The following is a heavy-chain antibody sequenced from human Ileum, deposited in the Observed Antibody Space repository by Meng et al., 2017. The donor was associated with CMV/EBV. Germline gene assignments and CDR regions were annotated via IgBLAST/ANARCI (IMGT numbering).Heavy chain of an antibody. CDR1: GSFSGYY. Sequence: GSFSGYYWSWLRQPPGKGLEWIGEINYSGSTNYNPSLKSRVTISVDTSKNQFSLKLSSVTAADTAVYYCAKRRGYSGYGWGGDWFDPWGQGTLVTVSS. J-gene: IGHJ5*02. V-gene: IGHV4-34*01. CDR3: AKRRGYSGYGWGGDWFDP. CDR2: INYSGST. D-gene: IGHD5-12*01.